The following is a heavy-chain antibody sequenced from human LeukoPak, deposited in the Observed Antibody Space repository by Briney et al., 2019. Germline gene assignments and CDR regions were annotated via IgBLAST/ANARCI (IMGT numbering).Heavy chain of an antibody. D-gene: IGHD2-2*01. CDR3: ARAPRDRGYCGATSCFEYMDV. V-gene: IGHV4-59*01. CDR1: GGSITNDY. J-gene: IGHJ6*03. Sequence: SETLSLTCDVSGGSITNDYWSWIRQPPGKGLEWIGYISYSGNTNYNPSLKSRVTISVDTSKTQFSLKVTSVTAADTAVYYCARAPRDRGYCGATSCFEYMDVWGRGTTVTISS. CDR2: ISYSGNT.